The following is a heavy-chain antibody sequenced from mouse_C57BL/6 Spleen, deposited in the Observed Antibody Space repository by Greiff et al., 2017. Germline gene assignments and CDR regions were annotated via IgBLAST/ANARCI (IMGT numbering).Heavy chain of an antibody. D-gene: IGHD1-1*01. V-gene: IGHV1-50*01. CDR2: IDPSDSYT. Sequence: QVQLKQPGAELVKPGASVKLSCKASGYTFTSYWMQWVKQRPGQGLEWIGEIDPSDSYTNYNQKFKGKATLTVDTSSSTAYMQLSSLTSEDSAVYYCARKDYGSSRYWYFDVWGTGTTVTVSS. CDR1: GYTFTSYW. J-gene: IGHJ1*03. CDR3: ARKDYGSSRYWYFDV.